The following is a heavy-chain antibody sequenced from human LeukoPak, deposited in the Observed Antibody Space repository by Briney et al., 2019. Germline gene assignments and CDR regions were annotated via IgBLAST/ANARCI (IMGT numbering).Heavy chain of an antibody. CDR2: INPSGGYT. V-gene: IGHV1-46*01. CDR1: GYTFTGYY. Sequence: ASVTVSCTASGYTFTGYYMRWVRQAPGQGLEWMGLINPSGGYTSYAQRFQGRVTMTRDTSTSTVYMELSSLRSEDTAVYYCARARGSNWYGDCFDPWGQGTLVTVSS. J-gene: IGHJ5*02. CDR3: ARARGSNWYGDCFDP. D-gene: IGHD6-13*01.